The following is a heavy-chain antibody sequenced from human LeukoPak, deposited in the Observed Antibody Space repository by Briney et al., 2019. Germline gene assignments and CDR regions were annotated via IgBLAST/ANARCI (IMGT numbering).Heavy chain of an antibody. CDR3: AIGESIRYYFDY. CDR2: IIPIFGTA. CDR1: GGTFSSYA. D-gene: IGHD3-10*01. Sequence: SVKVSCKASGGTFSSYAISWVRQAPGQGLEWMGGIIPIFGTANCAQEFQGRVTITTDESTSTAYMELSSLRSEDTAVYYCAIGESIRYYFDYWGQGTLVTVSS. J-gene: IGHJ4*02. V-gene: IGHV1-69*05.